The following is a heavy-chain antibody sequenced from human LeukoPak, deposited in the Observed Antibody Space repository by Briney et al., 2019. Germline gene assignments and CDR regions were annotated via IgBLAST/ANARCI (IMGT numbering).Heavy chain of an antibody. V-gene: IGHV3-7*01. J-gene: IGHJ4*02. Sequence: GGSLRLSCAATGLTYRSYWMSWVRQAPGKGLEWVATIKQDGGEKYYVDSVKGRFTISRDNVKNSLYLQMNSLRAEDTAVYYCASLTRADSSGQDYGRCFDHWGQGTLVTVSS. D-gene: IGHD3-22*01. CDR1: GLTYRSYW. CDR3: ASLTRADSSGQDYGRCFDH. CDR2: IKQDGGEK.